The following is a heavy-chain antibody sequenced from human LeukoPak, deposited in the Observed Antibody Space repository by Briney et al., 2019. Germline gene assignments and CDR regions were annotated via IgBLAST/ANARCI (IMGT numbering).Heavy chain of an antibody. D-gene: IGHD4-17*01. CDR1: GFTLSNYA. V-gene: IGHV3-33*05. Sequence: GGSLRLSCAASGFTLSNYAMHWVRQAPGKGLEWVTVISTDGKDKKYADSVKGRFAISRDNAKNSLYLQMNSLRAEDTAVYYCARGFGDYVDDAFDIWGQGTMVTVSS. CDR3: ARGFGDYVDDAFDI. J-gene: IGHJ3*02. CDR2: ISTDGKDK.